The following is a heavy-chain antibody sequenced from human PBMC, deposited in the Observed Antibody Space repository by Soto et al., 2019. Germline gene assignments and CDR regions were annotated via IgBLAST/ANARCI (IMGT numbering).Heavy chain of an antibody. CDR3: ARDHPYCSSTSCYIGRVYYYYYGMDV. CDR2: ISSSGSTI. V-gene: IGHV3-48*03. J-gene: IGHJ6*02. Sequence: EVQLVESGGGLVQPGGSLRLSCAASGFTFSSYEMNWVRQAPGKGLEWVSYISSSGSTIYYADSVKGRFTISRDNAKNSLYLQMNSLRAEDTAVYYCARDHPYCSSTSCYIGRVYYYYYGMDVWGQGPTVTVSS. CDR1: GFTFSSYE. D-gene: IGHD2-2*02.